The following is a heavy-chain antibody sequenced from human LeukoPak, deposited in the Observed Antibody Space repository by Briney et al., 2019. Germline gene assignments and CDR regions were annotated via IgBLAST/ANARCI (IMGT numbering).Heavy chain of an antibody. D-gene: IGHD6-13*01. CDR3: ARGRGSRWGSSWYLDY. CDR1: GGSISSYY. CDR2: IYYSGST. J-gene: IGHJ4*02. Sequence: SETLSLTCTVSGGSISSYYWGWIRQPPGKGLEWIGYIYYSGSTNYNPSLKSRVTISVDTSKNQFSLKLSSVTAADTAVYYCARGRGSRWGSSWYLDYWGQGTLVTVSS. V-gene: IGHV4-59*12.